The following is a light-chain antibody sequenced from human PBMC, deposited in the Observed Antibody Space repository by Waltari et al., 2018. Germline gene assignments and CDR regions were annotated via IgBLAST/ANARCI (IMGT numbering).Light chain of an antibody. CDR1: SRDVGAYNS. J-gene: IGLJ2*01. Sequence: QSALTQPPSASGSPGQSVTISCTGTSRDVGAYNSVSWYQQYPGTAPKLILDDVVTRPSGVPDRFPGSKSGNTASLTVSGLQAEDESDYYCSSHAGSDNWGVFGGGTKLTVL. V-gene: IGLV2-8*01. CDR2: DVV. CDR3: SSHAGSDNWGV.